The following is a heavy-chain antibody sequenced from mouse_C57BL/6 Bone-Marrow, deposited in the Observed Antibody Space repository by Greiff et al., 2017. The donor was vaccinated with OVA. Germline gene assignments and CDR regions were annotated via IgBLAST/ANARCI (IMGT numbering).Heavy chain of an antibody. Sequence: QVQLQQPGAELVKPGASVKLSCKASGYTFTSYWLQWVKQRPGQGLEWIGEIDPSDSYTNYNQKFKGKATLTVDPSSSTAYMQLSSLTSEDSAVYYCASPIYDGNNWYFDVWGTGTTVTVSS. D-gene: IGHD2-1*01. CDR3: ASPIYDGNNWYFDV. J-gene: IGHJ1*03. CDR1: GYTFTSYW. V-gene: IGHV1-50*01. CDR2: IDPSDSYT.